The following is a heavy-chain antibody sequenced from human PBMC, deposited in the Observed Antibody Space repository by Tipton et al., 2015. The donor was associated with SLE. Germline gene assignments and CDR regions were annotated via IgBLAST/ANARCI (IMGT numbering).Heavy chain of an antibody. Sequence: QLVQSGPEVKKSGASVKVSCKASGYTFTGYYMHWVRQAPGQGLEWMGRINPNSGGTNYAQKFQGRVTMTRDTSISTAYMELSRLRSDDTAVYYCAGGFTNLDHDAFDIWGQGTMVTVSS. D-gene: IGHD1-1*01. CDR2: INPNSGGT. CDR1: GYTFTGYY. J-gene: IGHJ3*02. V-gene: IGHV1-2*06. CDR3: AGGFTNLDHDAFDI.